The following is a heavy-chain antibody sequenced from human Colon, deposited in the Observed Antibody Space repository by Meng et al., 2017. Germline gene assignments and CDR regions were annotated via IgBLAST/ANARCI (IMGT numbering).Heavy chain of an antibody. CDR1: GGSVISNSYY. D-gene: IGHD6-19*01. CDR3: AREGPIAVAGYDY. Sequence: VPLEDPGPGLFRPSEILSTTCTVSGGSVISNSYYWSWIRQPPGKGLEWIGFIYYSGSTTYNPSLKSRVTISLDTPKNQFSLKLASVTAADTAVYYCAREGPIAVAGYDYWGQGTLVTVSS. V-gene: IGHV4-61*01. J-gene: IGHJ4*02. CDR2: IYYSGST.